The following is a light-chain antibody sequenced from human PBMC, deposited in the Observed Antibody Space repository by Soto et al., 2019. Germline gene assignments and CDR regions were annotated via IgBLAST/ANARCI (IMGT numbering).Light chain of an antibody. J-gene: IGLJ3*02. CDR3: ETGHSNTHV. CDR1: SGHSSYI. Sequence: QLVLTQSSSASASLGSSVKLTCTLSSGHSSYIIAWHQQQPGKAPRYLMKLEGSGSYNKGSGVPDRFSGSSSGADRYLTISNLQFEDEADYYCETGHSNTHVFGGGTKLTVL. CDR2: LEGSGSY. V-gene: IGLV4-60*02.